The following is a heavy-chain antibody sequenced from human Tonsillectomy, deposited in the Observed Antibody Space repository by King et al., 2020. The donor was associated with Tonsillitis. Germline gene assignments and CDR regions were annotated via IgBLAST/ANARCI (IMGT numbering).Heavy chain of an antibody. V-gene: IGHV3-21*01. J-gene: IGHJ6*02. Sequence: QLVQSGGGLVKPGASLRLSCTASGFTFSTYTMHWVRQAPGKGLEWVSSISDGGSFFYYADSLKGRFTISRDNARNSLFLEMNNLEAEDTAVYYCARPLRQFLPAVAGSPYYFHGLDAWGQGTTVTVSS. D-gene: IGHD6-19*01. CDR1: GFTFSTYT. CDR3: ARPLRQFLPAVAGSPYYFHGLDA. CDR2: ISDGGSFF.